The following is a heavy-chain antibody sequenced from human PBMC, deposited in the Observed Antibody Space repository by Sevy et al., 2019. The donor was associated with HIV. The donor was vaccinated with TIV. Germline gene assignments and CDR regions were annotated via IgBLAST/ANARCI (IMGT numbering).Heavy chain of an antibody. J-gene: IGHJ2*01. CDR1: GFTFSDYY. CDR2: ISSSGSTI. D-gene: IGHD6-19*01. Sequence: GESLKISCAASGFTFSDYYMSWIRQAPGKGLEWVSYISSSGSTIYYADSVKGRFTISRDNAKNSLYLQMNSLRAEDTAVYYCARDGDTIPVPGPNGYFDLWGRGTLVTVSS. V-gene: IGHV3-11*01. CDR3: ARDGDTIPVPGPNGYFDL.